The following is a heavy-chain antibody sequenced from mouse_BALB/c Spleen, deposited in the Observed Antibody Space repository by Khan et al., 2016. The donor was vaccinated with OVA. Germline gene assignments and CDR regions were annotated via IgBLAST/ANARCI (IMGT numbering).Heavy chain of an antibody. CDR2: IDPPNGNT. V-gene: IGHV14-3*02. Sequence: EVQLQESGAELVKSGATVKLSCTASGLNIKDTYMYWLNQWPEQSLERIGRIDPPNGNTKYDPKVQGQFTITADTSSNTAYLQLSSLTTEDTAVYYYARMARKWGQGTTLTVYS. CDR3: ARMARK. J-gene: IGHJ2*01. CDR1: GLNIKDTY.